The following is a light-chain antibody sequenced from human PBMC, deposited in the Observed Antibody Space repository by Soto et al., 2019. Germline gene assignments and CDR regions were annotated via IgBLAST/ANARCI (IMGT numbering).Light chain of an antibody. Sequence: EIVLTQSPGTLSLSPGERATLSCRASQSVTSNLAWYQQKPGQAPRLLIYGASTRATGIPARFSGSRSGTEFTLTISSLQSEDFAVYYCQYYNHWWTFGQGTKVDIK. J-gene: IGKJ1*01. CDR3: QYYNHWWT. V-gene: IGKV3-15*01. CDR1: QSVTSN. CDR2: GAS.